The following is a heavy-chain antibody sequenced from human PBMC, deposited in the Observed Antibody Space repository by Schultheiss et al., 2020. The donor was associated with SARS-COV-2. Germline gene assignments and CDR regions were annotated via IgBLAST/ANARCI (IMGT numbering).Heavy chain of an antibody. CDR3: ARDRGYCSGGTCYPGRFDP. J-gene: IGHJ5*02. Sequence: GGSLRLSCAASGFTFSGFWMHWVRQAPGKGLVWVSRINSDGSSTSYADSVKGRFTISRDNAKNSLYLQMNSLRAEDTAVYYCARDRGYCSGGTCYPGRFDPWGQGTLVTVSS. D-gene: IGHD2-15*01. CDR2: INSDGSST. V-gene: IGHV3-74*01. CDR1: GFTFSGFW.